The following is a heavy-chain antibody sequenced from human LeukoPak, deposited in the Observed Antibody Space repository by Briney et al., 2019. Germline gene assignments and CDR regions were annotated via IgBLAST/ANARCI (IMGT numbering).Heavy chain of an antibody. V-gene: IGHV4-59*11. J-gene: IGHJ3*02. D-gene: IGHD3-10*01. CDR1: GGSFSSHY. CDR3: ARGVPDYNVEI. Sequence: PSETLSLTCTVSGGSFSSHYWSWIRQPPGKRLEWMGYIEDTGNTAYNPSLESRVAISLDMSKNQFYLTLTSMTAADAAVYYCARGVPDYNVEIWGQGTMVTVSS. CDR2: IEDTGNT.